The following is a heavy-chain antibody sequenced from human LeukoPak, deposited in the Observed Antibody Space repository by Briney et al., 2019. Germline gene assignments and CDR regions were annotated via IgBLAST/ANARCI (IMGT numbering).Heavy chain of an antibody. CDR3: AKRGHYSIDWYHYFDY. D-gene: IGHD6-13*01. CDR2: IASNGGSE. CDR1: GFTFSNYW. J-gene: IGHJ4*02. V-gene: IGHV3-30*18. Sequence: PGGSLRLSCAASGFTFSNYWMYWVRQAPGKGLEWVAAIASNGGSEYYADSVKGRFTISRDNSKNTLFLQMNSLRPDDTAVYYCAKRGHYSIDWYHYFDYWGQGTLVTVSS.